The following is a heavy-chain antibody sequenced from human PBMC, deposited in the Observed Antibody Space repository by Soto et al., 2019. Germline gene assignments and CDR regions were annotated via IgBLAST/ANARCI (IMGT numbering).Heavy chain of an antibody. D-gene: IGHD6-19*01. J-gene: IGHJ4*02. CDR2: IYYSGST. CDR1: GGSISSYY. CDR3: ARHSSSGWFPQYFDY. V-gene: IGHV4-59*08. Sequence: SETLSLTCTVSGGSISSYYWSWIRQPPGKGLEWIGYIYYSGSTNYNPSLKSRVTISVDTSKNQFSLKLSSVTAADTVVYYCARHSSSGWFPQYFDYWGQGTLVTVSS.